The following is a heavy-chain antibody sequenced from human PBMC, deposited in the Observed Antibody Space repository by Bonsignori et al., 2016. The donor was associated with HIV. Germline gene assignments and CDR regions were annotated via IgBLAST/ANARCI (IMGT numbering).Heavy chain of an antibody. CDR1: GYTFNDYD. Sequence: QVQLVQSGAEVKKPGASVTVSCKASGYTFNDYDINWVRQASGQGLEWVGWINPNNDNTGIAQKFQGRLTITRDTSMSTVYLELSSLRSEDMAMYYCARGRHWNPDYWGQGTLVTV. D-gene: IGHD1-1*01. J-gene: IGHJ4*02. CDR3: ARGRHWNPDY. V-gene: IGHV1-8*03. CDR2: INPNNDNT.